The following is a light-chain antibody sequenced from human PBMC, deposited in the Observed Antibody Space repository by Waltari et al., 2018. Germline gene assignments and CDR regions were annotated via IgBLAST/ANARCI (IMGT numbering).Light chain of an antibody. CDR3: MQGTHWPYT. V-gene: IGKV2-30*02. CDR2: KVS. J-gene: IGKJ2*01. CDR1: QSLLLTDGNTY. Sequence: DIVLTQSPLSLPVTLGQPASLSCRSSQSLLLTDGNTYLNWLHQRPGQSPWRLIYKVSNRGSGVPDRFSGSGSDTDFTLKISRVEAEDVALYYCMQGTHWPYTFGQGTKLEIK.